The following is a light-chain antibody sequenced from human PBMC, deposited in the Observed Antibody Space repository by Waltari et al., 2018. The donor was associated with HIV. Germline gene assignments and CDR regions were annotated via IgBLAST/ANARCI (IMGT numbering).Light chain of an antibody. V-gene: IGKV1-39*01. CDR3: QQSYSTPYT. CDR2: SAS. CDR1: QSISNY. Sequence: IQMPQSPSSLSASVGDRVTITCRASQSISNYLNWYQQRPGMGPKLLIYSASGLQSGVPSKFSGSGSGTDFALTISSLQLEDFASYYCQQSYSTPYTFGQGTKLEI. J-gene: IGKJ2*01.